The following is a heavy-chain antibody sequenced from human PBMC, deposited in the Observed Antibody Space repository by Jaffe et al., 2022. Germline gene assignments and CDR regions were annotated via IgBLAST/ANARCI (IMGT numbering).Heavy chain of an antibody. Sequence: EVQLVESGGGLVKPGGSLRLSCAASGFTFSSYSMNWVRQAPGKGLEWVSSISSSSSYIYYADSVKGRFTISRDNAKNSLYLQMNSLRAEDTAVYYCARESFLRGEGAFDIWGQGTMVTVSS. J-gene: IGHJ3*02. D-gene: IGHD4-17*01. CDR2: ISSSSSYI. V-gene: IGHV3-21*01. CDR1: GFTFSSYS. CDR3: ARESFLRGEGAFDI.